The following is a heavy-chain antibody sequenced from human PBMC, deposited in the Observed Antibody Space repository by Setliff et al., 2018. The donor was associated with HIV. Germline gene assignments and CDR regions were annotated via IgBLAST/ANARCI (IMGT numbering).Heavy chain of an antibody. J-gene: IGHJ6*03. CDR1: GYTFPTYD. V-gene: IGHV1-69*06. CDR3: ARDGDSSGWYGYYYYMDV. Sequence: SVKVSCKASGYTFPTYDISWVRQAPGQGLEWMGRIIPIFGTANYAQKFQGRVTITADKSTSTAYMELSSLRSEDTAVYYCARDGDSSGWYGYYYYMDVWGKGTTVTVSS. CDR2: IIPIFGTA. D-gene: IGHD6-19*01.